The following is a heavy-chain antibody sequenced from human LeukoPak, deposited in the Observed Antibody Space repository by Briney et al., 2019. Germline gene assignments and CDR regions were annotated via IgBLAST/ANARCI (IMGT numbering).Heavy chain of an antibody. CDR3: AKRSLYYYYGMDV. CDR1: GFTFSSYG. J-gene: IGHJ6*02. Sequence: GRSLRLSCAASGFTFSSYGMHWVRQAPGKGLEWVAVIPYDGSNKYYADSVKGRFTISRDNSKNTLYLQMNSLRAEDTAVYYCAKRSLYYYYGMDVWGQGTTVTVSS. D-gene: IGHD2/OR15-2a*01. CDR2: IPYDGSNK. V-gene: IGHV3-30*18.